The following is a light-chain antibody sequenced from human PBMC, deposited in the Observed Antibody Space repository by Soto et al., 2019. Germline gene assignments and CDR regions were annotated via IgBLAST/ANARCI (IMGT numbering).Light chain of an antibody. J-gene: IGKJ4*01. CDR2: LGS. Sequence: EIVLTQSPLSLPVTPGEPASISCRSSRNLLHSNGYYYLDWYLQKPGQSPQLLIYLGSNRASGVPDRFSGSGSGTDFTLTISRVEAEDVGVYFCAQGLATPFTFGGGTQ. V-gene: IGKV2-28*01. CDR1: RNLLHSNGYYY. CDR3: AQGLATPFT.